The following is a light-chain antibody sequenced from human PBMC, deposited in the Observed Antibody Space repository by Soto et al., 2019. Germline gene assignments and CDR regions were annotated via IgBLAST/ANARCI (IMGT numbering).Light chain of an antibody. CDR1: QSILRN. V-gene: IGKV3-15*01. J-gene: IGKJ5*01. CDR3: QQYYSYLIT. CDR2: GAS. Sequence: IVMTQSPATLSVSTGERATLSCRATQSILRNLAWYQHKPGQPPRLLISGASTRDTGIPGRFSGSGSGTEFTLPISCLQSENFATYSYQQYYSYLITACQGRRLE.